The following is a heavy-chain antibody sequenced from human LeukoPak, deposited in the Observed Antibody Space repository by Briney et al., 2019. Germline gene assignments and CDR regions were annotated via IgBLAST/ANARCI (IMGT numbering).Heavy chain of an antibody. V-gene: IGHV1-69*04. D-gene: IGHD5-18*01. Sequence: SVKVSCKASGRTFSSYAISWVRQAPGQGLEWMGRIIPILGIANYAQKFQGRVTITADKSTSTAYMELSSLRSEDTAVYYCARDRAPSSDTAMVKRYYYGMDVWGQGTTVTVSS. CDR1: GRTFSSYA. CDR2: IIPILGIA. J-gene: IGHJ6*02. CDR3: ARDRAPSSDTAMVKRYYYGMDV.